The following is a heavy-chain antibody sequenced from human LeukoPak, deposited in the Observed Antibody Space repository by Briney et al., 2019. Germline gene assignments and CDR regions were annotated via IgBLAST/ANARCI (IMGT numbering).Heavy chain of an antibody. D-gene: IGHD3-3*01. CDR1: VFTFSSYW. CDR2: INSDGSST. V-gene: IGHV3-74*01. CDR3: ARSDYDFWSGYYRLFDP. J-gene: IGHJ5*02. Sequence: GGSLRLSCAASVFTFSSYWMHWVRQAPGKGLVWVSRINSDGSSTSYADSVKGRFTISRDNAKNTLYLQMNSLRAEDTAVYYCARSDYDFWSGYYRLFDPWGQGTLVTVPS.